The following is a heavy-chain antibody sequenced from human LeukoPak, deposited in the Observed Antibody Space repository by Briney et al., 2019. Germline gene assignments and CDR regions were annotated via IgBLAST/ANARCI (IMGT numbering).Heavy chain of an antibody. Sequence: PGGSLRLSCAASGFSVSSYYMSWLRQAPGKGLEWVSVNNGGGTTYYADSVKGRFTISRDNSKNTLYFQMNSLRAEDTAVYYCARVALYALDIWGQGTMVTVSS. D-gene: IGHD3-16*01. CDR2: NNGGGTT. CDR1: GFSVSSYY. V-gene: IGHV3-53*01. CDR3: ARVALYALDI. J-gene: IGHJ3*02.